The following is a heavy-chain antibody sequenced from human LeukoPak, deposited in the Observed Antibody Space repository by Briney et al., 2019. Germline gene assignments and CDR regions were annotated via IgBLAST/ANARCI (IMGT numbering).Heavy chain of an antibody. J-gene: IGHJ4*02. CDR3: TTHPQMTTVTTVDY. V-gene: IGHV3-73*01. CDR2: IRSKANSYAT. D-gene: IGHD4-17*01. CDR1: GFTFSRSA. Sequence: GGSLRLSCAASGFTFSRSAMHWVRQASGKGLEWVGRIRSKANSYATAYAASVKGRFTISRDDSKNTAYLQMNSLKTEDTAVYYCTTHPQMTTVTTVDYWGQGSLVTVSS.